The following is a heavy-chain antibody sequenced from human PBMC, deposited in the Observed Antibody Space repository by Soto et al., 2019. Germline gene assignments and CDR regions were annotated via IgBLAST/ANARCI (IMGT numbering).Heavy chain of an antibody. CDR1: GYTFTSYA. CDR3: ARDRNSGYDYEISYYMDV. J-gene: IGHJ6*03. V-gene: IGHV1-3*01. Sequence: KPLASVKVSCKASGYTFTSYAMHWVRQAPGQRLEWMGWINAGNGNTKYSQKFQGRVTITRDTSASTTYMELSSLRSEETAVYYCARDRNSGYDYEISYYMDVWGKGTTVTVS. D-gene: IGHD5-12*01. CDR2: INAGNGNT.